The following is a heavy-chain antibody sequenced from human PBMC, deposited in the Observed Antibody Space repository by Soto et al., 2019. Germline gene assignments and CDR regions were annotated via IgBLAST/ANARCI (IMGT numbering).Heavy chain of an antibody. Sequence: KASETMSLTCAVYGGSFSGYYWSWIRQPPKKGLEWIGEINHSGSTNYNPSIKSRLSISVDTSENQFPLKLSAVNSADTAVYYCASGLSDTAMPRGNWFDHWGQGTLVTVSS. V-gene: IGHV4-34*01. CDR2: INHSGST. J-gene: IGHJ5*02. CDR1: GGSFSGYY. CDR3: ASGLSDTAMPRGNWFDH. D-gene: IGHD5-18*01.